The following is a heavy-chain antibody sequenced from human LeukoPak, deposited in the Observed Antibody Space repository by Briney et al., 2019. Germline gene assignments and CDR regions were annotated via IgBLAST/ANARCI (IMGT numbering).Heavy chain of an antibody. CDR2: IYTTGST. J-gene: IGHJ6*03. CDR1: GGSISSANYY. D-gene: IGHD2-15*01. V-gene: IGHV4-61*02. Sequence: SETLSLTCTVSGGSISSANYYWSWIRQPAGKGLEWIGRIYTTGSTNYNPSLKSRVTISVDKSKNQFSLKLSPVTAADTAVYYCARGLYGLLKYYYYMDVWGKGTTVTVSS. CDR3: ARGLYGLLKYYYYMDV.